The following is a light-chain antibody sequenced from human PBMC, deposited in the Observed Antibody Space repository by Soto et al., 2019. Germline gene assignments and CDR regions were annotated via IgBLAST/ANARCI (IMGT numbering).Light chain of an antibody. J-gene: IGKJ1*01. Sequence: GDRVTITCRASESISTWLAWYQQKPGKATKLLIYKASTLKSGVPSRFSGSGSGTEFNLTLSSLQPDDFATYYCQHYNSYSEAVGQGTKVEI. CDR2: KAS. V-gene: IGKV1-5*03. CDR1: ESISTW. CDR3: QHYNSYSEA.